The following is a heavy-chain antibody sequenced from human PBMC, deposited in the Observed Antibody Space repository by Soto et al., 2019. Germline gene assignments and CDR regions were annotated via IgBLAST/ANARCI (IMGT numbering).Heavy chain of an antibody. V-gene: IGHV1-8*01. J-gene: IGHJ5*02. CDR3: ARERSAAGTGWFDP. Sequence: QVQLVQSGAEVKKPGASVKVSCKASGYTFTSYDINWVRQATGQGLEWVGWMNPNSGNTGYAQKFQGRVTMTRNTSISTAHMDLSSLRSEDTAVYYCARERSAAGTGWFDPWGQGTLVTVSS. CDR1: GYTFTSYD. D-gene: IGHD6-13*01. CDR2: MNPNSGNT.